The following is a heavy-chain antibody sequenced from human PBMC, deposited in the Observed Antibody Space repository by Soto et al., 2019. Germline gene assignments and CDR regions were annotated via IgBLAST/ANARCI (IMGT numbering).Heavy chain of an antibody. CDR2: IYYSGST. CDR3: ARGLSVTIFDN. CDR1: GGSISTGGYY. D-gene: IGHD4-17*01. J-gene: IGHJ4*02. V-gene: IGHV4-31*03. Sequence: QVQLQESGPGLVKPSQTLSLTCTVSGGSISTGGYYWTWIRQHPGKGLEWIGYIYYSGSTYYNPSLKSRVTISVETSKNQFSRKLSSVTAADTAVYYCARGLSVTIFDNWGQGTRVTVSS.